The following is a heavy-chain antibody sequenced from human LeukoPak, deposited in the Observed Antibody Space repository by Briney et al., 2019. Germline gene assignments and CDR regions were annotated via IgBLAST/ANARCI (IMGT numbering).Heavy chain of an antibody. CDR1: GFIFSSYV. J-gene: IGHJ4*02. CDR2: ISGGGGST. V-gene: IGHV3-23*01. CDR3: ARGSFGGNYFDS. D-gene: IGHD4-23*01. Sequence: GGSLRLSCAASGFIFSSYVMSWVRQAPGKGLEWVSAISGGGGSTNYADSVKGRFTISRDNAKKSLYLQTNSLRAEDTAVYYCARGSFGGNYFDSWGQGTLVTVSS.